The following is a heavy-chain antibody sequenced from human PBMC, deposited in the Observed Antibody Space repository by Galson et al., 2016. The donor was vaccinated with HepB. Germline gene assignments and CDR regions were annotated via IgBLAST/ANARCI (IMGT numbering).Heavy chain of an antibody. CDR1: GFTFSSYE. Sequence: SLRLSCAASGFTFSSYEMEWVRQAPGKGLEWVSYISGGGTTVYYADSVKGRFTISRDNAKNSLYLQMNSLRAEDTAVYYCVRDPPDYYDPSGYYHKYFLHWGQGTLVTVSS. J-gene: IGHJ1*01. D-gene: IGHD3-22*01. CDR3: VRDPPDYYDPSGYYHKYFLH. CDR2: ISGGGTTV. V-gene: IGHV3-48*03.